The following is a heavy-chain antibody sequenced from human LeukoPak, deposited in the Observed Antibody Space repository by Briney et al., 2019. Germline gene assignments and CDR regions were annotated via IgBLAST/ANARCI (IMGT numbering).Heavy chain of an antibody. J-gene: IGHJ4*02. CDR1: GFTFSSYW. Sequence: QSGGSLRLSCAASGFTFSSYWMHWVRQAPGKGLVWVSRIKSDGSSTNYADSVKGRFTISRDNAKNSLYLQMNSLRAEDTGVYYCARRIAVADNYFDYWGQGTLVTVSS. CDR3: ARRIAVADNYFDY. V-gene: IGHV3-74*01. CDR2: IKSDGSST. D-gene: IGHD6-19*01.